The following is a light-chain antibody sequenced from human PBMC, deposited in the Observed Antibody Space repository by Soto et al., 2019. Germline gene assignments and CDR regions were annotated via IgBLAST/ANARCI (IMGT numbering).Light chain of an antibody. V-gene: IGLV2-14*03. CDR1: NSDIGGYNY. CDR2: DVS. J-gene: IGLJ2*01. CDR3: RSYTSRSTLGV. Sequence: QSALTQPASVSGSPGQSITISCTGTNSDIGGYNYVSWYQQHPGKAPKLMIYDVSNRPSGVSYRFSGSKSGNTASLTISGLQADDEADYYCRSYTSRSTLGVFGGGTQLTVL.